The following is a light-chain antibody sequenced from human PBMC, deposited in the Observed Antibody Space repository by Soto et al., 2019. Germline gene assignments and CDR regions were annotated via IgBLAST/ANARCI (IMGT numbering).Light chain of an antibody. CDR2: GAS. Sequence: TARTQSPATLSVSAGCRCPPSCEASQSISDTLAWYQQNPGQAPRLRIHGASPRATGFPARCSGSGSGTDCTLTSSSLQSEDFAVYDCQQYNNWPWTFGQGTKVDIK. V-gene: IGKV3-15*01. CDR1: QSISDT. CDR3: QQYNNWPWT. J-gene: IGKJ1*01.